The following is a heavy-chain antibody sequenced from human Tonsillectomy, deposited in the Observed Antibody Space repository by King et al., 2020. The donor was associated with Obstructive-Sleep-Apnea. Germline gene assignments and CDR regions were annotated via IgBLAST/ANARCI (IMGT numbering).Heavy chain of an antibody. Sequence: QLQESGPGLVKPSETLSLTCTVSGGSISSYYWSWIRQPPGKGLEWIGYIYYSGSTNNNPSLKSRVTISVDTPKNQFSLKLSSVTAADTAVYYCARHAAAAYYYFYGMDVWGQGTTVTVSS. V-gene: IGHV4-59*08. J-gene: IGHJ6*02. CDR3: ARHAAAAYYYFYGMDV. CDR2: IYYSGST. D-gene: IGHD6-13*01. CDR1: GGSISSYY.